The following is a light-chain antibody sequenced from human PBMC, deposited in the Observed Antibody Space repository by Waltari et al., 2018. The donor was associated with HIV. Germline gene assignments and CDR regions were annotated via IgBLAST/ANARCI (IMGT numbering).Light chain of an antibody. CDR2: RSR. V-gene: IGLV3-9*01. CDR1: NIGSNN. Sequence: YDLSQPLSVSVDLGQTARITCGGDNIGSNNVHWYQQKPGQAPVLVIYRSRNGPSGITDRISASKAGSMVTLIISRVQIEDEADYFCQVWDSRTVVFGGGTTLTVL. J-gene: IGLJ2*01. CDR3: QVWDSRTVV.